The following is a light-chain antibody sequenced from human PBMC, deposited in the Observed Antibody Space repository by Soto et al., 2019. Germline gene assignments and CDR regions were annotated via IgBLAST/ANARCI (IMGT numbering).Light chain of an antibody. CDR3: QQYGSPPR. J-gene: IGKJ1*01. CDR2: GAS. CDR1: QSVSSSY. V-gene: IGKV3-20*01. Sequence: EIVLTQSPGTLSLSPGERDTFSCRASQSVSSSYLAWYQRKPGQAPRLRIYGASSRATGIPDRFGGGGPGPHLTLTSTTLNPDGFAVYYCQQYGSPPRFGQGTKVEI.